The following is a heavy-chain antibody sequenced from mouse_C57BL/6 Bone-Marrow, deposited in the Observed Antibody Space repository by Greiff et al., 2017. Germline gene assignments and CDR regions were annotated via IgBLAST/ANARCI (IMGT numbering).Heavy chain of an antibody. CDR2: ISGGGGNT. CDR3: ARHRGYRFDY. Sequence: EVQLVESGGGLVKPGGSLKLSCAASGFTFSSYTMSWVRQTPEKRLEWVATISGGGGNTYYPDSVKGRFTISRDNAKHTLYLQMSSLRSEDTALYYCARHRGYRFDYWGQGTTLTVSS. D-gene: IGHD3-1*01. CDR1: GFTFSSYT. J-gene: IGHJ2*01. V-gene: IGHV5-9*01.